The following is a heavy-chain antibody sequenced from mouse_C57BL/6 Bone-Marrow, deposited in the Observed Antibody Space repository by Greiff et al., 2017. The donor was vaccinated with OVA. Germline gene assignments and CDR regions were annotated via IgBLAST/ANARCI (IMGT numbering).Heavy chain of an antibody. J-gene: IGHJ3*01. CDR3: AREGTGSWFAY. CDR1: GFTFSDFY. CDR2: SRNKANDYTT. V-gene: IGHV7-1*01. Sequence: DVKLVESGGGLVQSGRSLRLSCATSGFTFSDFYMEWVRQAPGKGLEWIAASRNKANDYTTEYSASVKGRFIVSRDTSQSILYLQMNALRAEYTAIYYCAREGTGSWFAYWGQGTLVTVSA. D-gene: IGHD4-1*01.